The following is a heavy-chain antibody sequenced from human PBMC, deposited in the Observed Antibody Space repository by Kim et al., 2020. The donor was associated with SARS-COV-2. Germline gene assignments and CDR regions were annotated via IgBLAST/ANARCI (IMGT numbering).Heavy chain of an antibody. J-gene: IGHJ6*02. Sequence: KLQGRVTMTTDTSTSTAYMELRSLRSDDTAVYYCARGRLRFWDVAYGMDVWGQGTTVTVSS. D-gene: IGHD5-12*01. V-gene: IGHV1-18*01. CDR3: ARGRLRFWDVAYGMDV.